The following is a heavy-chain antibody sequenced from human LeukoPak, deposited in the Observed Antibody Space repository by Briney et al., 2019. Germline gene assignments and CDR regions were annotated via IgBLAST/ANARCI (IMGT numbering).Heavy chain of an antibody. D-gene: IGHD4-17*01. CDR3: ARDASWTRTTVTTRSV. J-gene: IGHJ4*02. CDR1: GFTFSSYS. Sequence: GGSLRLSCTASGFTFSSYSMNWVRQAPGKGLEWVSYISSSSSTIYYADSVKGRFTISRDNAKNSLYLQMNSLRAEDTAVYYCARDASWTRTTVTTRSVWGQGTLVTVSS. V-gene: IGHV3-48*01. CDR2: ISSSSSTI.